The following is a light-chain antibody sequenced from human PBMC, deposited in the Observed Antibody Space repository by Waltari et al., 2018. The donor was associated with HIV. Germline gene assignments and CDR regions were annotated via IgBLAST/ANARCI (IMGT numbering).Light chain of an antibody. J-gene: IGLJ3*02. Sequence: QSVLTQPPSASGTPGQRVTISCSGSSSNIGRNTVNWYQQLPGTAPKLLIYNNNQRPSVVPDRFSGSKSGTSASLAISGLQSEDEADYYCAAWDGSLNGWVFGGGTKLTVL. CDR1: SSNIGRNT. V-gene: IGLV1-44*01. CDR3: AAWDGSLNGWV. CDR2: NNN.